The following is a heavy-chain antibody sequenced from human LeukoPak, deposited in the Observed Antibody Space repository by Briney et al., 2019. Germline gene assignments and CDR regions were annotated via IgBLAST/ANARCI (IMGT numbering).Heavy chain of an antibody. CDR1: GSTFDNYA. J-gene: IGHJ5*02. V-gene: IGHV3-23*01. CDR2: IGISAGST. D-gene: IGHD3-10*01. CDR3: ASWDKHYYGSGRPAFDP. Sequence: PGGSLRLSCEASGSTFDNYAMSWVRQAPGKGLEWVSTIGISAGSTYYADAVKGRFTISRDNSKKTVILQMNRLRVEDTAVYYCASWDKHYYGSGRPAFDPWGQGTLVTVSS.